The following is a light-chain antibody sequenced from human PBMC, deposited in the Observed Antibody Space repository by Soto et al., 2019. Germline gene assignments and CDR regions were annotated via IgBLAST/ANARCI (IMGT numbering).Light chain of an antibody. CDR1: QSISSY. J-gene: IGKJ4*01. Sequence: DIQMTQSPSSVSASVGDRVAITCRASQSISSYLNWYQQKPGKAPKLLIYAASSLQGGVPSRFSGSGSGTDFTLTISSLEPADFAVYYCQQRSSWLTFGGGTKVDIK. CDR3: QQRSSWLT. V-gene: IGKV1-39*01. CDR2: AAS.